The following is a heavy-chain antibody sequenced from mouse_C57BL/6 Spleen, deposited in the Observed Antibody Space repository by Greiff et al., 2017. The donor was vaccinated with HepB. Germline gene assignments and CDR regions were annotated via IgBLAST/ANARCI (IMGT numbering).Heavy chain of an antibody. V-gene: IGHV1-55*01. J-gene: IGHJ3*01. CDR1: GYTFTSYW. D-gene: IGHD2-4*01. Sequence: QVQLKQSGAELVKPGASVKMSCKASGYTFTSYWITWVKQRPGQGLEWIGDIYPGSGSTNYNEKFKSKATLTVDTSSSTAYMQLSSLTSEDSAVYYCARPLIDYEGPWFAYWGQGTLVTVSA. CDR2: IYPGSGST. CDR3: ARPLIDYEGPWFAY.